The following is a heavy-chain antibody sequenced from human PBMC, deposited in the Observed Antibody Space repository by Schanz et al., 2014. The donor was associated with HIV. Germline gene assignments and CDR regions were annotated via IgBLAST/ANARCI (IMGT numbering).Heavy chain of an antibody. D-gene: IGHD4-17*01. CDR2: IWYDGSQK. CDR3: ARGGTTDYLDN. Sequence: QVQLVESGGGVVQPGGSLRLSCAASGFTFSSYAMSWVRQAPGKGLEWVALIWYDGSQKYYADSVKGRFTISRDNSKNTLYLQMNSLRAEDTALYYCARGGTTDYLDNWGQGTLVTVSS. CDR1: GFTFSSYA. V-gene: IGHV3-33*08. J-gene: IGHJ4*02.